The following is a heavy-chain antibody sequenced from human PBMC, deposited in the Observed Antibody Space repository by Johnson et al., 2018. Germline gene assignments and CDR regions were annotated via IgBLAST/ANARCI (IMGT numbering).Heavy chain of an antibody. D-gene: IGHD4-17*01. CDR2: ISWTSGSI. J-gene: IGHJ3*02. Sequence: VQLVESGGGLVQPGRSLRLSCAASGFTFDDYAMHWVRPAPGKGLEWVSGISWTSGSIGYADSVKGRFTISRDNAKNSLYLQMNSLRAEDTALYYCTTSYGDYVPPTWEGAFDIWGQGTMVTVSS. CDR1: GFTFDDYA. V-gene: IGHV3-9*01. CDR3: TTSYGDYVPPTWEGAFDI.